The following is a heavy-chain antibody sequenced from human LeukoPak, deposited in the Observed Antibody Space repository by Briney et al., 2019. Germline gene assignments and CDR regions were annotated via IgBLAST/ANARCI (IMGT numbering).Heavy chain of an antibody. Sequence: GGSLRLSCTASGLLFGDYAMTWVRQVPGKGLEWLGCIRRKAYGGTAEYAASVKGRSTISRDDSKSVAYVQMNSLKTEDTAVYHCTVQVVPSDNWFDPWGQGTLVTVSS. CDR1: GLLFGDYA. CDR3: TVQVVPSDNWFDP. CDR2: IRRKAYGGTA. J-gene: IGHJ5*02. D-gene: IGHD2-2*01. V-gene: IGHV3-49*04.